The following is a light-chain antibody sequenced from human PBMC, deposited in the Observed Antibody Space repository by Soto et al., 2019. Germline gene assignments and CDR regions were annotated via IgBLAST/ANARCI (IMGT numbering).Light chain of an antibody. CDR2: DNS. J-gene: IGLJ2*01. V-gene: IGLV1-40*01. CDR1: SSNIGAGYD. CDR3: QSYDTSLSGWVV. Sequence: SVLTQPASVSGAPGQRVTISCTGGSSNIGAGYDVHWYRQLPGTAPELLIYDNSNRPSGVPARFSGSKSGTSASLAITGLQADDDADYYCQSYDTSLSGWVVFGGGTKLTVL.